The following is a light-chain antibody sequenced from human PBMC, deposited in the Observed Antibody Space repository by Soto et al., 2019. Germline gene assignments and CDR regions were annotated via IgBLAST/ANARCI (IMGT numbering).Light chain of an antibody. J-gene: IGLJ2*01. CDR1: KLGDKY. Sequence: SYGLTQPPSVSVSPGQTASITCSGDKLGDKYAYWYQQKPGQSPVMVIYEDTKRPSGIPERFSGSNSGNTATLTISGTQAMDEADYYCQAWDSSTVPFGGGTKVTVL. CDR2: EDT. CDR3: QAWDSSTVP. V-gene: IGLV3-1*01.